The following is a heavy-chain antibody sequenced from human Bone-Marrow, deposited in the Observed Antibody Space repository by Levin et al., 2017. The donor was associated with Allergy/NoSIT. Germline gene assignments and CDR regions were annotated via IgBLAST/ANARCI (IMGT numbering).Heavy chain of an antibody. D-gene: IGHD2/OR15-2a*01. CDR1: GFRFSDYW. J-gene: IGHJ6*03. CDR3: ATATRPQYYFYMDV. Sequence: LSLTCAASGFRFSDYWMHWVRQAPGKGPVWLSRINSDGSSISYVDSVKGRFTISRDNARNTVYLQMNSLSAEDTATYYCATATRPQYYFYMDVWGKGTTVTVSS. V-gene: IGHV3-74*01. CDR2: INSDGSSI.